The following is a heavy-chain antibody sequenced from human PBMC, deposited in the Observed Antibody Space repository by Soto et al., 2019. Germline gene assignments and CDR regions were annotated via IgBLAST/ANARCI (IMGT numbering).Heavy chain of an antibody. CDR2: TRNSGNT. J-gene: IGHJ5*02. V-gene: IGHV4-59*01. CDR3: AGRQEEAVTASEGNWFDP. Sequence: RSLTCTVSGGSMSNYYWNWIRQPPGGGLEWIGRTRNSGNTVCNPSLKGRLTVSLDTSRHQLSLKLTSVNAADTAVYYCAGRQEEAVTASEGNWFDPWGQGTLVTVSS. CDR1: GGSMSNYY. D-gene: IGHD2-21*02.